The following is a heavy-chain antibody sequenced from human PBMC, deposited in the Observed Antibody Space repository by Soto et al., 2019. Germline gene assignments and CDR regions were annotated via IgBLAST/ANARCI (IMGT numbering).Heavy chain of an antibody. V-gene: IGHV4-34*01. CDR2: INHSGST. Sequence: KASETLSLTCAVYGGSFSGYYWSWIRQPPGKGLEWIGEINHSGSTNYNPSLKSRVTISVDTSKNQFSMKLSSVTAADTAVYYCARGSRGIVVVPAATHRGVFDYWGQGTLVTVSS. CDR1: GGSFSGYY. J-gene: IGHJ4*02. D-gene: IGHD2-2*01. CDR3: ARGSRGIVVVPAATHRGVFDY.